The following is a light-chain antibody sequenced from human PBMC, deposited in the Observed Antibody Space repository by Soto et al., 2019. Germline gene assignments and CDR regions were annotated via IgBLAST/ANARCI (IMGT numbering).Light chain of an antibody. J-gene: IGLJ3*02. CDR2: DVS. V-gene: IGLV2-14*01. CDR1: SSDVGAYNY. CDR3: SSYTTATTRV. Sequence: QSALTQPASVSGSPGQSITISCTGTSSDVGAYNYVSWYQQHPGKVPKLMIFDVSNRPSGVSNRSSGSKSGNTASLTISGLQAEDEADYYCSSYTTATTRVFGGGTKLTVL.